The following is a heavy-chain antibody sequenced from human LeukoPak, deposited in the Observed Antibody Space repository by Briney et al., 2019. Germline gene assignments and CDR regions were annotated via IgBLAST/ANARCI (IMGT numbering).Heavy chain of an antibody. V-gene: IGHV1-69*05. D-gene: IGHD6-19*01. CDR2: IIPIFGTA. CDR1: GGTFSSYA. J-gene: IGHJ4*02. CDR3: AREGSVAGLKYFDY. Sequence: SVKVSCKXSGGTFSSYAISWVRQAPGQGLEWMGRIIPIFGTANYAQKFQGRVTITTDESTSTAYMELSSLRSEDTAVYYCAREGSVAGLKYFDYWGQGTLVTVSS.